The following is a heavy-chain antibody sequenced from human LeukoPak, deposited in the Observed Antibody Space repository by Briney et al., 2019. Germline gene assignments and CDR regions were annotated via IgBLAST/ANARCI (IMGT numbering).Heavy chain of an antibody. CDR1: GYTFTGYY. D-gene: IGHD5-18*01. CDR2: INPNSGGT. V-gene: IGHV1-2*02. J-gene: IGHJ3*02. CDR3: ARVDTAMVTVGAFDI. Sequence: ASVKVSCKASGYTFTGYYMHWVRQAPGQGLEWMGWINPNSGGTNYAQKFQGRVTMTRDTSISTAYMELSRLKSDDTAVYHSARVDTAMVTVGAFDIWGQGTMVTVTS.